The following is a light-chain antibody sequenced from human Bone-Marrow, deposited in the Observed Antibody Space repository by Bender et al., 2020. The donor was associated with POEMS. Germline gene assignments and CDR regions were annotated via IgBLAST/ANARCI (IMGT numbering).Light chain of an antibody. CDR3: SSYTSITSLVV. J-gene: IGLJ2*01. Sequence: QSALTQPASVSGSPGESITISCAGSSSDVGAYNYVSWYQQHPGKAPKLMIYDVTDRPSGVSNRFSGAKSGNTASLTISGIQAEDEADYYCSSYTSITSLVVFGGGTKLAVL. CDR2: DVT. V-gene: IGLV2-14*01. CDR1: SSDVGAYNY.